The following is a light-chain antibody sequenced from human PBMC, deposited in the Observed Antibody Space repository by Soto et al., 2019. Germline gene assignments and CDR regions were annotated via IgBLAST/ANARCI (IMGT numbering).Light chain of an antibody. V-gene: IGKV1-5*01. CDR2: GAS. Sequence: DIQMTQSPSTLSASVGDRVTIACRASRSISPWLAWYQQKPGKPPKLLIYGASSLAAGVPSWFSGSGSGTDFTLTFRSLQLDDVASYYCQQYSSSTTFGQGTKVEIK. CDR3: QQYSSSTT. CDR1: RSISPW. J-gene: IGKJ1*01.